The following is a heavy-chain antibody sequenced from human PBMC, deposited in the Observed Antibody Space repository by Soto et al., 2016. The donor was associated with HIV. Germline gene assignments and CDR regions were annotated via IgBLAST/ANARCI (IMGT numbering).Heavy chain of an antibody. CDR3: ASKDPVGLLLDY. J-gene: IGHJ4*02. CDR1: GFTFSSYS. V-gene: IGHV3-48*01. Sequence: EVQLVESGRGLVQPGGSLRLSCAASGFTFSSYSMNWVRQAPGKGLEWVSYISSSSSTIYYADSVKGRFTISRDNAKNSLYLQMNSLRAEDTAVYYCASKDPVGLLLDYVGPGNPGHRLL. CDR2: ISSSSSTI. D-gene: IGHD2-15*01.